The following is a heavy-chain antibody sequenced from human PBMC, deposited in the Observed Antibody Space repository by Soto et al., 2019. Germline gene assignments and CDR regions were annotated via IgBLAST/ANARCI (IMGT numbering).Heavy chain of an antibody. D-gene: IGHD6-13*01. CDR2: ISGTDGST. V-gene: IGHV3-23*01. CDR1: GFSFSSYA. Sequence: EVQLLESGGGLVQPGGSLRLSCVASGFSFSSYAMTWVRQAPGKGLEWVSVISGTDGSTYYAHSVKGRFTISRDNSKNTLYLQMNSLRAEDTAVYYCAKNRERDAWYEDYWDQGTLVTVSS. CDR3: AKNRERDAWYEDY. J-gene: IGHJ4*02.